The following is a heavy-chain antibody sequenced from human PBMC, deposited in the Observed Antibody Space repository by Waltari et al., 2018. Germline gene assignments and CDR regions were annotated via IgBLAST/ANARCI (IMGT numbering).Heavy chain of an antibody. CDR1: GYTFINHG. V-gene: IGHV1-3*04. CDR3: ARGGSRAGFDY. D-gene: IGHD3-10*01. CDR2: ISTGNGHA. Sequence: QVQLLQSGAEVKTPGASVTLSCKASGYTFINHGIHWVRQAPGQRLEWMGWISTGNGHARDSQKCQDRVTITGDTSATTVYMEVTTLKSEDTAVFDCARGGSRAGFDYWGQGTLVTVSS. J-gene: IGHJ4*02.